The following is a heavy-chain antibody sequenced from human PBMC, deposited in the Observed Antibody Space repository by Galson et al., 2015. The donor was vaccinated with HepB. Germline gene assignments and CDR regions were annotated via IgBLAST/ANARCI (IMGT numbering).Heavy chain of an antibody. CDR3: ARYLLYDILTGSDAFDI. V-gene: IGHV3-21*01. CDR2: ISSSSSYI. CDR1: GFTFSSHS. J-gene: IGHJ3*02. D-gene: IGHD3-9*01. Sequence: SLRLSCAASGFTFSSHSRNWVRQAPGKGLEWVSSISSSSSYIYYADSVKGRFTISRDNAKNSLYLQMNSLRAEDTAVYYCARYLLYDILTGSDAFDIWGQGTMVTVSS.